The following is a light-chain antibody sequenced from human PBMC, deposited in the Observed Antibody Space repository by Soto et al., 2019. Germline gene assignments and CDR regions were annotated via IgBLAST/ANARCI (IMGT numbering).Light chain of an antibody. V-gene: IGKV3-11*01. CDR3: QQRFSWPPT. J-gene: IGKJ4*01. CDR1: QSVSRY. CDR2: DTS. Sequence: EIGLTQSPATLSLSPGDRATLSCRASQSVSRYLAWYQQKPGQAPRLLIHDTSTRATGVPDTFSGSGSWTEFTLTISSLEPEDSAIYYCQQRFSWPPTFGGGTHVEIK.